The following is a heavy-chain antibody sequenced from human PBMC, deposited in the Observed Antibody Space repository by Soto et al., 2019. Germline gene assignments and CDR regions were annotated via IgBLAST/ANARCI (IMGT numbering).Heavy chain of an antibody. Sequence: SETLSLTCTVSGDSIGESDYYWGWIRQPQGGGLEWRGSIPYSETTYYSWSLKGRATISVDTSQNLISLNLKSATAADTAVYFCARARGQRYRNAFRVWGQGTMVTV. CDR2: IPYSETT. J-gene: IGHJ3*01. D-gene: IGHD3-9*01. CDR1: GDSIGESDYY. CDR3: ARARGQRYRNAFRV. V-gene: IGHV4-39*01.